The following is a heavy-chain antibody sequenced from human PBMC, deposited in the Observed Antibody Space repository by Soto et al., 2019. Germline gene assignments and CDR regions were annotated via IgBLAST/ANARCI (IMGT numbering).Heavy chain of an antibody. J-gene: IGHJ3*02. CDR2: INHSGST. V-gene: IGHV4-34*01. CDR1: GGSFSGYY. Sequence: QVQLQQWGAGLLKPSETLSLTCAVYGGSFSGYYWSWIRQPPGKGLEWIGEINHSGSTNYNPSLKSRVTMSVDTSKNHFSLKLSSVTGADTALYYCAKGFRCGYYFDAFDILGQGTMVTVSS. D-gene: IGHD3-22*01. CDR3: AKGFRCGYYFDAFDI.